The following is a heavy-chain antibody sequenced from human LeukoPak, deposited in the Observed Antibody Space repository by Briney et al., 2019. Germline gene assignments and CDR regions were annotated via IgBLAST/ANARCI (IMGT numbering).Heavy chain of an antibody. CDR3: ARVRQPPFYFDY. J-gene: IGHJ4*02. CDR1: GGSFSGYY. CDR2: INHSGST. V-gene: IGHV4-34*01. D-gene: IGHD4-17*01. Sequence: SETLSLTCAVYGGSFSGYYWSWIRQPPGKGLEWIGEINHSGSTNYNPSLKSRVTISVDTSKNQFSLKLSSVTAADTAVYYCARVRQPPFYFDYWGQGTLVTVSS.